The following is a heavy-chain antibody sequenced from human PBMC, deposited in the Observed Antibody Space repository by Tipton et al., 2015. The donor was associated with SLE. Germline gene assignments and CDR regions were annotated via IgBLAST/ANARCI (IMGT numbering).Heavy chain of an antibody. CDR3: ARRVYGDSFDY. CDR2: IYYSGTT. CDR1: GGSIIDNSYY. D-gene: IGHD4-17*01. Sequence: LRLSCTVSGGSIIDNSYYWGWIRQPPGKGLEWIGSIYYSGTTYYNPSLKSRVTISVDTSKNQFSLKLSSVTAADMAVYYCARRVYGDSFDYWGQGTQVTVSS. V-gene: IGHV4-39*01. J-gene: IGHJ4*02.